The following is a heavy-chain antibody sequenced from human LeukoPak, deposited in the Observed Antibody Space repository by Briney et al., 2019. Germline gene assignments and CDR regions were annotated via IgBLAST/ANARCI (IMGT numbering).Heavy chain of an antibody. CDR2: IIPILGIA. D-gene: IGHD6-25*01. J-gene: IGHJ6*02. CDR1: GGTFSSYT. CDR3: ARGLGSYYGMDV. Sequence: ASVKVSCKASGGTFSSYTISWARQAPGQGLEWMGRIIPILGIANYAQKFQGRVTITADKSTSTAYMELSSLRSEDTAVYYRARGLGSYYGMDVWGQGTTVTVSS. V-gene: IGHV1-69*02.